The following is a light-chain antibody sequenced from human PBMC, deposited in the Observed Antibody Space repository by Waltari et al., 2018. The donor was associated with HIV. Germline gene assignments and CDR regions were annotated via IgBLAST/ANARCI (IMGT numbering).Light chain of an antibody. V-gene: IGKV4-1*01. Sequence: DIVMTQSPDSLAVSLGERATINCKSSQSVLYSSNNKNYLAWYQQKPGQPPKMFIYWGSTRESGVADRFSGSGAGATVTLTISSRLAEDVAVYYCQQYYSTPGYTFGQGTKLEI. J-gene: IGKJ2*01. CDR3: QQYYSTPGYT. CDR2: WGS. CDR1: QSVLYSSNNKNY.